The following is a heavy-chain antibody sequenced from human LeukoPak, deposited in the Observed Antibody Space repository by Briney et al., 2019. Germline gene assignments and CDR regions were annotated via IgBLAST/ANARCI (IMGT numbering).Heavy chain of an antibody. CDR2: IYYSGST. CDR1: GGSISSYY. Sequence: SSETLSLTCTVSGGSISSYYWSWIRQPPGKGLEWIGYIYYSGSTNYNPSLKSRVTISVDTSKNQFSLKLSSVTAADTAVYYCVRTEASNSYYYYYYMDVWGKGTTVTVSS. CDR3: VRTEASNSYYYYYYMDV. D-gene: IGHD4-11*01. V-gene: IGHV4-59*01. J-gene: IGHJ6*03.